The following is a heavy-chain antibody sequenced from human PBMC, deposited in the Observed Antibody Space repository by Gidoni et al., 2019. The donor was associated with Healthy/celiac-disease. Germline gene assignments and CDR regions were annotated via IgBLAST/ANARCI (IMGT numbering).Heavy chain of an antibody. J-gene: IGHJ5*02. Sequence: QVQLVQSGAEVKKPGASVKVSCKVSGYTLTELSMPWVRQAPGKGLEWMGGFDPEDGETIYAQKFQGRVTMTEDTSTDTAYMELSSLRSEDTAVYYCATWALLHYYDSSGYYNWFDPWGQGTLVTVSS. CDR3: ATWALLHYYDSSGYYNWFDP. V-gene: IGHV1-24*01. CDR1: GYTLTELS. CDR2: FDPEDGET. D-gene: IGHD3-22*01.